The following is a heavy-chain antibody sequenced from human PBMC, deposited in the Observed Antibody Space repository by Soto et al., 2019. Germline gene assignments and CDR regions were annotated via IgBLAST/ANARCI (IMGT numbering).Heavy chain of an antibody. Sequence: QITLKESGPTLVKPTQTLTLTCTFSGFSLSTSGVGVGWIRQPPGKALEWLALIYWTDDKRYTPSLKSRPTITKATSKNQVGLTMTNMDPADTATYYRAHRRVSYHYYGMDVWAQGTTVTVS. J-gene: IGHJ6*02. CDR1: GFSLSTSGVG. D-gene: IGHD6-13*01. CDR2: IYWTDDK. V-gene: IGHV2-5*01. CDR3: AHRRVSYHYYGMDV.